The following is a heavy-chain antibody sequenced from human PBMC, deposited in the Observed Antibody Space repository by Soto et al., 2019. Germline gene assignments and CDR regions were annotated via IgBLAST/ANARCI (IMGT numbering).Heavy chain of an antibody. CDR3: ARSGGSGGWFDP. Sequence: QVQLVQSGAEVKKPGSSVKVSCKASGGTFSSYTISWVRQAPGQGLEWMGRIIPILGIANYEQKFQGRVTITADKSTSTAYMELSSLRSEDTAVYYCARSGGSGGWFDPWGQGTLVTVSS. CDR2: IIPILGIA. D-gene: IGHD2-15*01. V-gene: IGHV1-69*02. J-gene: IGHJ5*02. CDR1: GGTFSSYT.